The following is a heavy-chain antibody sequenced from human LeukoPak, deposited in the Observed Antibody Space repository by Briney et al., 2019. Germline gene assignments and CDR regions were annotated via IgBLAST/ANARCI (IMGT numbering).Heavy chain of an antibody. CDR1: GYTFIGYY. Sequence: ASVKVSCKASGYTFIGYYMHWVRQAPGQGLEWMGWINANSGGTNYAQKFQGRVTMTRDTSISTAYMELSRLRSDDTAVYYCARDQPPPYDSSGYYTEGYFQHWGQGTLVTVSS. D-gene: IGHD3-22*01. V-gene: IGHV1-2*02. CDR3: ARDQPPPYDSSGYYTEGYFQH. CDR2: INANSGGT. J-gene: IGHJ1*01.